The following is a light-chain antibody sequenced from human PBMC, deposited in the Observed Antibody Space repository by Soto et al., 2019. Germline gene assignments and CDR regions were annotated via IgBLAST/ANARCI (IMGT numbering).Light chain of an antibody. V-gene: IGKV3-20*01. CDR2: GAS. J-gene: IGKJ1*01. Sequence: EIVLTQSPGTLSFSPGERATLSCRASQSVSSSYLAWYQQKPGQAPRLLIYGASSRATGIPDRFSGSGSGTDFTLTISRREPEDFAVYYCQQKWTFGQWTKVEIK. CDR1: QSVSSSY. CDR3: QQKWT.